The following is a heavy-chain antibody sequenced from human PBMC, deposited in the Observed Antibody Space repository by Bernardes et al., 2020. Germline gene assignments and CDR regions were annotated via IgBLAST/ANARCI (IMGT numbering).Heavy chain of an antibody. V-gene: IGHV3-30*01. D-gene: IGHD1-1*01. CDR1: EFSFSSYA. CDR2: ISYDGTNK. J-gene: IGHJ3*02. Sequence: GGSLRLSCAAFEFSFSSYAMHWVRQAPGKGLEWVDIISYDGTNKFYADSVKGRFTISRDNSQNTLYLQMNSLRPEDTAVYHCSRVRTTGTTRGFDVCDIWGQGTMVTVSS. CDR3: SRVRTTGTTRGFDVCDI.